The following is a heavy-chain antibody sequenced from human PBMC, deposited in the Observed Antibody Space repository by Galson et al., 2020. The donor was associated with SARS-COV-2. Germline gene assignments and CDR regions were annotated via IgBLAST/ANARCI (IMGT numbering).Heavy chain of an antibody. J-gene: IGHJ4*02. CDR1: GFTFRTAW. Sequence: GGSLRLSCAASGFTFRTAWMSWVRQAPGKGLEWVGRVKSKTDGGTTDYAAPVKGRFIISRDDSKHTLYLQMDSLKTEDTAVYYCTWTTVTLQWDFWGQGTQVTVSS. D-gene: IGHD4-17*01. CDR3: TWTTVTLQWDF. V-gene: IGHV3-15*01. CDR2: VKSKTDGGTT.